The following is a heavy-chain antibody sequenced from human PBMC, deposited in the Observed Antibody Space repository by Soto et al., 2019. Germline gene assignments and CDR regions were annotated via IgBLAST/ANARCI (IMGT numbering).Heavy chain of an antibody. J-gene: IGHJ5*02. Sequence: GGSLRLACAASVFNVSSNYMPWVRQPPGKGLEWVSIIYSDGTKSYADSVKGRFTISRDNFKNTLHLQMNSLRAADTALYYCAKGERALITYGPFDPWGQGTLVTVSS. V-gene: IGHV3-53*01. CDR1: VFNVSSNY. D-gene: IGHD4-17*01. CDR2: IYSDGTK. CDR3: AKGERALITYGPFDP.